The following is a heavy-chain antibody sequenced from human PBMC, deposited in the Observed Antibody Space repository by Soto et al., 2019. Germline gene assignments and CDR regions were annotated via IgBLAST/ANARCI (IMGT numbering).Heavy chain of an antibody. V-gene: IGHV4-31*03. CDR3: ARDLYYYGSGSFEGMDV. CDR1: GGSISSGGYY. J-gene: IGHJ6*02. D-gene: IGHD3-10*01. CDR2: IYYSGST. Sequence: SSETLSLTCTVSGGSISSGGYYWSWIRQHPGKGLEWIGYIYYSGSTYYNPSLKSRVTISVDTSKNQFSLKLSSVTAADTAVYYCARDLYYYGSGSFEGMDVWGQGTTVTVSS.